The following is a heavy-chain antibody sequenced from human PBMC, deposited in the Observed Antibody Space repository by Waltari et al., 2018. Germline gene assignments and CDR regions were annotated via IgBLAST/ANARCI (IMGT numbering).Heavy chain of an antibody. V-gene: IGHV4-38-2*02. Sequence: QVQLQESGPGLVKPSETLSLTCAVSGYSISSGYYWGWIRQPPGKGLEWSGSIYHSGSTFYNPSLKSRVTISVDTSKNQFSLKLSSVTAADTAVYYCARDTPAPRITGATSVDYWGQGTLVTVSS. J-gene: IGHJ4*02. CDR2: IYHSGST. CDR1: GYSISSGYY. CDR3: ARDTPAPRITGATSVDY. D-gene: IGHD1-20*01.